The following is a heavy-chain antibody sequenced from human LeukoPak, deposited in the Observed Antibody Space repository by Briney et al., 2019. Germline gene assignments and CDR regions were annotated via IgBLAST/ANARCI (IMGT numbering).Heavy chain of an antibody. D-gene: IGHD6-13*01. CDR2: ISSSSSYI. V-gene: IGHV3-21*01. J-gene: IGHJ4*02. Sequence: GGSLRLSCAASGFTFSSYSMNWVRQAPGEGLEWVSSISSSSSYIYYADSVKGRFTISRDNAKNSLYLQMNSLRAEDTAVYYCARDHGIIAAAGFDYWGQGTLVTVSS. CDR3: ARDHGIIAAAGFDY. CDR1: GFTFSSYS.